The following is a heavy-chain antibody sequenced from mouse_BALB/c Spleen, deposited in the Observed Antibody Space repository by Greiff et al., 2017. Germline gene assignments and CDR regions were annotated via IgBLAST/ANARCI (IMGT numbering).Heavy chain of an antibody. D-gene: IGHD2-10*02. Sequence: VQLVESGAELLKPGASVKISCKATGYTFSRYWIEWVKQRPGHGLEWIGEILPGSGSTNYNEKFKGKATFTEDTSSNTAYMQLSSLTSEDSAVYYCARKYGNHDCWFAYWGQETLVTVSA. CDR1: GYTFSRYW. CDR3: ARKYGNHDCWFAY. CDR2: ILPGSGST. V-gene: IGHV1-9*01. J-gene: IGHJ3*01.